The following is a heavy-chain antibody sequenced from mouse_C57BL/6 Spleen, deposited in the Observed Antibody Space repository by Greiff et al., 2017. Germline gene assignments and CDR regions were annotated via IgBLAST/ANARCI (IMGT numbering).Heavy chain of an antibody. CDR2: ISYDGSN. J-gene: IGHJ2*01. D-gene: IGHD4-1*01. Sequence: EVKLEESGPGLVKPSQSLSLTCSVPGYSITSGYYWNWIRQFPGNQLEWMGYISYDGSNNYNPSLKNRISITRDTSKNQFFLKLNSVTTEDTATYCCARRGNWDDYFDYWGQGTTLTVSS. V-gene: IGHV3-6*01. CDR1: GYSITSGYY. CDR3: ARRGNWDDYFDY.